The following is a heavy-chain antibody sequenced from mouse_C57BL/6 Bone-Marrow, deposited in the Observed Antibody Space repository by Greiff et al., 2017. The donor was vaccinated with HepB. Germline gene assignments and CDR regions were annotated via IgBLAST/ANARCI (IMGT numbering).Heavy chain of an antibody. CDR2: INPNYGTT. CDR3: ARGCLDSNPWYFDV. CDR1: GYSFTDYN. V-gene: IGHV1-39*01. Sequence: VQLKESGPELVKPGASVKISCKASGYSFTDYNMNWVKQSNGKSLEWIGVINPNYGTTSYNQKFKGKATLTVDQSSSTAYMQLNSLTSEDSAVYYCARGCLDSNPWYFDVWGTGTTVTVSS. J-gene: IGHJ1*03. D-gene: IGHD2-5*01.